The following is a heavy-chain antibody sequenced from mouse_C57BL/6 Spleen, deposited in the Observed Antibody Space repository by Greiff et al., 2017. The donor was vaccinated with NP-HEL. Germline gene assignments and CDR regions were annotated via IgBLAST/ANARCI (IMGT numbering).Heavy chain of an antibody. J-gene: IGHJ2*01. CDR2: IRNKANGYTT. Sequence: EVKLVESGGGLVQPGGSLSLSCAASGFTFTDYYMSWVRQPPGKALEWLGFIRNKANGYTTEYSVSVKGRFTISRDNSQSILYLQMNALRAEDIATYYCARDLGPYYFDYWGQGTTLTVSS. D-gene: IGHD4-1*01. CDR3: ARDLGPYYFDY. V-gene: IGHV7-3*01. CDR1: GFTFTDYY.